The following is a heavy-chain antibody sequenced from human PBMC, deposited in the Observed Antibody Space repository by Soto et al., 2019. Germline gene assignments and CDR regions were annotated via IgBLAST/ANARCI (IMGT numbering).Heavy chain of an antibody. Sequence: SETLSLTCTVSGGSISSSSYYWGWIRQPPGKGLEWIGSIYYSGSTYYNPSLKSRVTISVDTSKNQFSLKLSSVTAADTAVYYCARLQLRAYDAFDIWGQGTMVTVSS. J-gene: IGHJ3*02. CDR2: IYYSGST. V-gene: IGHV4-39*01. D-gene: IGHD4-17*01. CDR1: GGSISSSSYY. CDR3: ARLQLRAYDAFDI.